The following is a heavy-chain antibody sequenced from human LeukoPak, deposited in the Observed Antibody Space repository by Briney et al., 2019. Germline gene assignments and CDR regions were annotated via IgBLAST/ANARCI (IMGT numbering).Heavy chain of an antibody. Sequence: GGSLRLSCAASGFTFSNYAMSWVRQAPGKGLEWVSAITGSGGNTYYADSVKGRFTISRDNYKNTLYLQMNSLRDEDTAVYYCAKWGDFDVLTGYYVPDFWGQGALVTVSS. CDR3: AKWGDFDVLTGYYVPDF. J-gene: IGHJ4*02. D-gene: IGHD3-9*01. V-gene: IGHV3-23*01. CDR1: GFTFSNYA. CDR2: ITGSGGNT.